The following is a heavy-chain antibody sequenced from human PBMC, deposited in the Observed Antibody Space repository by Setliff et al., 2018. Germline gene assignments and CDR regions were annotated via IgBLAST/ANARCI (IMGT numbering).Heavy chain of an antibody. CDR1: GTSISSSSYY. CDR2: IYYCGST. D-gene: IGHD3-9*01. Sequence: TLSLTCPVPGTSISSSSYYYGWIRQPPGKGLEWIGSIYYCGSTYYNPSLKSRVTISVDTSKNQYTLKLSSVTAADTDVYYCARTLYDYDILTGPGYYFDYWGQGTLVTVSS. J-gene: IGHJ4*02. CDR3: ARTLYDYDILTGPGYYFDY. V-gene: IGHV4-39*06.